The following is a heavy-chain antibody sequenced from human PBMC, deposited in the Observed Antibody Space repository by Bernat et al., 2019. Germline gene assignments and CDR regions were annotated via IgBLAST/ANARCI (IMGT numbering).Heavy chain of an antibody. V-gene: IGHV4-39*01. CDR2: IYYSGST. Sequence: QLQLQESGPGLVKPSETLSLTCTVSGDSINSIHYYWGWIRQPPGMGLEWIGSIYYSGSTYNNPSLKSRVTISIDTSKNQFSLKLSSVTAADTAVYYGARHAYSSSLYRYFHHWGQGTLVTVSS. CDR3: ARHAYSSSLYRYFHH. J-gene: IGHJ1*01. CDR1: GDSINSIHYY. D-gene: IGHD2-15*01.